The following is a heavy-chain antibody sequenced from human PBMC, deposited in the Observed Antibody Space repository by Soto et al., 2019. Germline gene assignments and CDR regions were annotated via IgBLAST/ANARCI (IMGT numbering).Heavy chain of an antibody. D-gene: IGHD4-17*01. J-gene: IGHJ4*02. V-gene: IGHV4-39*01. Sequence: ETLALTCTVSGGSISSSRYYWCWVRQPPGNGLEWIGSIYYSGSTYYNPSPKSRVTISVDTSKNQFSLKLSSVTAADTAVYYCASAVMDYGDAWYYFDSWGQGTLVTVSS. CDR2: IYYSGST. CDR3: ASAVMDYGDAWYYFDS. CDR1: GGSISSSRYY.